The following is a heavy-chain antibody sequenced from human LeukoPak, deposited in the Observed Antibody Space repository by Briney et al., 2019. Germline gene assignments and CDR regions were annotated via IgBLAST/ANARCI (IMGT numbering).Heavy chain of an antibody. Sequence: SETLSLTCTVSGGSISSGSYYWSWIRQPAGKGLEWIGRIYTSGSTDYNPSLKSRVTISVDTSKNQFSLKLSSVTAADTAVYYCARGAYGSGSYQSWFDPWGQGTLVTVFS. V-gene: IGHV4-61*02. CDR1: GGSISSGSYY. CDR3: ARGAYGSGSYQSWFDP. J-gene: IGHJ5*02. CDR2: IYTSGST. D-gene: IGHD3-10*01.